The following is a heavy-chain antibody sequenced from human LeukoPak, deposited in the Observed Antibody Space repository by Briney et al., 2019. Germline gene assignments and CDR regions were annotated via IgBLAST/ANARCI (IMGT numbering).Heavy chain of an antibody. V-gene: IGHV1-69*05. CDR2: IIPIFGTA. Sequence: ASVKVSCKASGGTFSSYAISWLRQAPGQGLEWMGGIIPIFGTANYAQKFQGRVTITTDESTSTAYMELSSLRSEDTAVYYCARDPGYWYFDLWGRGTLVTVSS. J-gene: IGHJ2*01. CDR3: ARDPGYWYFDL. CDR1: GGTFSSYA.